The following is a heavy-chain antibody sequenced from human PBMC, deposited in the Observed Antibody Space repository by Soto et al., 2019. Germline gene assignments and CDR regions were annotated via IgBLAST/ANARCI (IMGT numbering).Heavy chain of an antibody. CDR3: ATLPCIAVAGRGVY. D-gene: IGHD6-13*01. J-gene: IGHJ4*02. V-gene: IGHV3-23*01. CDR2: ISGSGGST. CDR1: GVTFSSYS. Sequence: GGSLSLSCAASGVTFSSYSRSWVRQAPGKGLEWVSAISGSGGSTYYADSVKGRFTISRDNSKNTLYLQMNSLRAEDTAVYYCATLPCIAVAGRGVYWGQGTLVTVSS.